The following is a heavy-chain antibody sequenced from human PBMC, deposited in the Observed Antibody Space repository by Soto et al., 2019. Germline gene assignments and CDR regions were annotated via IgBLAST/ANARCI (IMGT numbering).Heavy chain of an antibody. CDR1: GGSFTSNNW. D-gene: IGHD1-7*01. J-gene: IGHJ4*02. V-gene: IGHV4-4*02. CDR2: IYRTGST. Sequence: SETMSLTCAVSGGSFTSNNWWTWVRQPPGQGLEWIGEIYRTGSTNYNPSLKSRVTISLDKSENQFSLKVTSLTAADTAVYYCASRDPGTSVDYWGQGTLVTVSS. CDR3: ASRDPGTSVDY.